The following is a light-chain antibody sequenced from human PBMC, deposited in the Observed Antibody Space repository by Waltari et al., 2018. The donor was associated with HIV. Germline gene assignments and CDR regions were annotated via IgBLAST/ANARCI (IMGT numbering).Light chain of an antibody. CDR3: QKYKSYPLP. Sequence: DIQMTQSPSSLSASVGDRVTITCRASQDIVNYLVWFQQKPGEAPKSLIYAASSLQRGVPSKFRGSGSGTDSTLTIDTLHSEDSATYYCQKYKSYPLPFGQGTRLEIK. J-gene: IGKJ5*01. CDR1: QDIVNY. V-gene: IGKV1-16*02. CDR2: AAS.